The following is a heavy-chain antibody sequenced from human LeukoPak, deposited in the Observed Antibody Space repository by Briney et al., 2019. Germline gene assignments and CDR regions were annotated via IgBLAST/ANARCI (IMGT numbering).Heavy chain of an antibody. CDR3: ASRVRGVPTDP. J-gene: IGHJ5*02. Sequence: GGSLRLSCAASGFTFSDYYMSWIRQAPGKGLEWVSYISSSGSTIYYADSVKGRFTISRDNAKNSLYPQMNSLRAEDTAVYYCASRVRGVPTDPWGQGTLVTVSS. CDR2: ISSSGSTI. V-gene: IGHV3-11*01. D-gene: IGHD3-10*01. CDR1: GFTFSDYY.